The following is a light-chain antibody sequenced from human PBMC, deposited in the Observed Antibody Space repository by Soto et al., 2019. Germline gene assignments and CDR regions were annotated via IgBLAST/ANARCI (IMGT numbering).Light chain of an antibody. J-gene: IGKJ5*01. Sequence: EILITQSPATLYVSTGERATLACRASQSVDSNLAWYQRRPGQAPRLLIYDASNRATGIPARLSGSGSGTDFTLTIRSLEPEDFAVYYCQQRSSWITFGQGTRLEIK. CDR1: QSVDSN. V-gene: IGKV3-11*01. CDR2: DAS. CDR3: QQRSSWIT.